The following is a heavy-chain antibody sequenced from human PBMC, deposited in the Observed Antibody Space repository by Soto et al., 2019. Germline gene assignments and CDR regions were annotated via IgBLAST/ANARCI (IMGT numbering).Heavy chain of an antibody. CDR2: ISYDGSNK. CDR1: GFTFSSYA. Sequence: QVQLVESGGGVVQPGRSLRLSCAASGFTFSSYAMHWVRQAPGKGLEWVAVISYDGSNKYYADSVKGRFTISRDNSKNTLYLQMNSLRAEDTAVYYCARDDTAAAVVYYYYGMDVWGQGTTVTVSS. V-gene: IGHV3-30-3*01. D-gene: IGHD6-13*01. CDR3: ARDDTAAAVVYYYYGMDV. J-gene: IGHJ6*02.